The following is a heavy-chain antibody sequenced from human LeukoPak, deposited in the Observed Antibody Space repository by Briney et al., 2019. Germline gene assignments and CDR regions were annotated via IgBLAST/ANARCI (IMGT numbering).Heavy chain of an antibody. CDR1: DDFISIDF. J-gene: IGHJ4*02. CDR3: ARLPDVSGWPFDY. V-gene: IGHV4-59*01. CDR2: IRYSGRT. D-gene: IGHD6-19*01. Sequence: SETLSLTCTASDDFISIDFWTWIRQPPGKGLEWIGYIRYSGRTEYNPSLKSRVTISIQTSKNQLSLKLTSVTAADTAIYYCARLPDVSGWPFDYWGQGILVTVSS.